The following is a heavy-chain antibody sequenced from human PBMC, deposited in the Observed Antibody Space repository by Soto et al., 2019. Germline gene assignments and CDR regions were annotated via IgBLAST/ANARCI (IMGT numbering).Heavy chain of an antibody. D-gene: IGHD3-3*01. CDR3: ASLKFWSGYSSIHFDY. J-gene: IGHJ4*02. CDR2: INHSGST. CDR1: GGSFSGYY. V-gene: IGHV4-34*01. Sequence: LSLTCAVYGGSFSGYYWTWIRQPPGTGLEWIGEINHSGSTNYNPSLKSRVTISVDTSKNQFSLKLTSVTAADTAVYYCASLKFWSGYSSIHFDYWGQGTLVTVSS.